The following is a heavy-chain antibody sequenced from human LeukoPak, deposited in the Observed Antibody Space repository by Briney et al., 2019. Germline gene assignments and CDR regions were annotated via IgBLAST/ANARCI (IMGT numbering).Heavy chain of an antibody. V-gene: IGHV4-39*07. D-gene: IGHD6-19*01. J-gene: IGHJ4*02. CDR1: GGSISSSNYY. CDR3: ARLPYSSRLFDY. Sequence: SETLSLTCTVSGGSISSSNYYWAWIRQPPGTGLEWIGNIHYSGSTYYNASLNSRITMSIDTSKNRFSLRLSSVTAADTAVYYCARLPYSSRLFDYWGQGTLVTVSS. CDR2: IHYSGST.